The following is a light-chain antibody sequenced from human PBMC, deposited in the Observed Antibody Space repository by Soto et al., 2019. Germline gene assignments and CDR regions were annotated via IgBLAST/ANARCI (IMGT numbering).Light chain of an antibody. J-gene: IGKJ1*01. V-gene: IGKV1-39*01. CDR1: QSISSY. Sequence: DIQMTQSPSSLSASVGDRVTITCQASQSISSYLNWYQQKPGKAPKLLIYAASSLQSGVPSRFSGSGSGTDFTLTISSLQPEDVATYYCQKYNSAPRTFGQGTKVDIK. CDR2: AAS. CDR3: QKYNSAPRT.